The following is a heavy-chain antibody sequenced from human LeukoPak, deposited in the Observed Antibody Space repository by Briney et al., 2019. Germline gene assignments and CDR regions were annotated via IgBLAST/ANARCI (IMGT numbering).Heavy chain of an antibody. CDR1: GFTFSSYW. D-gene: IGHD6-13*01. CDR2: INSDGSST. V-gene: IGHV3-74*01. CDR3: AKRRGIDHYYYYMDV. Sequence: GGSLRLSCAASGFTFSSYWMHWVRQAPGKGLVWVARINSDGSSTSSADSVKGRFTIPRDNAKNTLYLQMNSLSAKDTAVYHCAKRRGIDHYYYYMDVCGKGTTVTVSS. J-gene: IGHJ6*03.